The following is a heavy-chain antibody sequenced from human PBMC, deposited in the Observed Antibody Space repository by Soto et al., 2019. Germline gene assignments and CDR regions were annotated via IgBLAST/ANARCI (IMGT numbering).Heavy chain of an antibody. D-gene: IGHD1-26*01. V-gene: IGHV4-34*01. CDR3: AIGRPARKESGSYFDS. J-gene: IGHJ4*02. Sequence: SETLSLTCAVYGGSFSGYYWSWIRQPPGKGLEWIGEINHSGSTNYNPSLKSRVTISVDTSKNQFSLKLSSVTAADTAVYYCAIGRPARKESGSYFDSWGQGTLVTVSS. CDR2: INHSGST. CDR1: GGSFSGYY.